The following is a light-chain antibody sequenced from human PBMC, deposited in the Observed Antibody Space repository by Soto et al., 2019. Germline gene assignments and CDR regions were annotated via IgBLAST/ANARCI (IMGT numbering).Light chain of an antibody. CDR2: YDS. Sequence: SYELTQPPSVSEAPEKTATITCGGNNIGNKRVHWYRQKPGQAPVLLISYDSDRPSGIPERFSGSNSENTATLTISRVEAGDEADYYCQVWDIMTDNYVFGSGTKLTVL. V-gene: IGLV3-21*04. CDR1: NIGNKR. CDR3: QVWDIMTDNYV. J-gene: IGLJ1*01.